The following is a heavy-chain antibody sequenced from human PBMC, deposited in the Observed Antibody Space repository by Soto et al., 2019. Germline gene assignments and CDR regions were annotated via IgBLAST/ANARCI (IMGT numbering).Heavy chain of an antibody. CDR3: ARDQSDYYDSSGYYYVPGYYYYYGMDV. V-gene: IGHV3-21*01. J-gene: IGHJ6*02. D-gene: IGHD3-22*01. Sequence: LRLSCAASGFILSNYNMNWVRQAPGKGLEWVSFISSSRSYIYYADSVKGRFTISRDNSKNTLYLQMNSLRAEDTAVYYCARDQSDYYDSSGYYYVPGYYYYYGMDVWGQGTTVTVSS. CDR1: GFILSNYN. CDR2: ISSSRSYI.